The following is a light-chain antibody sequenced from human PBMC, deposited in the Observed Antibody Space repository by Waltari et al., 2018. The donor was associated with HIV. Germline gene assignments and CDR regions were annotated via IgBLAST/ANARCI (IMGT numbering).Light chain of an antibody. CDR3: SLYMGGGSWV. V-gene: IGLV8-61*01. Sequence: QTVVTQEPSFSVSPGGTVTLTCGLSSFSVSASYCPSWYQQTPGQAPRTLIFSTNKRSSGVPDRFSGSNLGNKASLTITGAQADDESVYYCSLYMGGGSWVFGGGTKLTVL. J-gene: IGLJ3*02. CDR1: SFSVSASYC. CDR2: STN.